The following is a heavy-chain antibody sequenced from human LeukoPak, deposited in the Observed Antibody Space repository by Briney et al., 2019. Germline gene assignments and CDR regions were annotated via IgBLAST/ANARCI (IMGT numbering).Heavy chain of an antibody. CDR2: IYYSGST. Sequence: PSETLSLTCTVSGGSISSSSYYWGWIRQPPGKGLEWIGSIYYSGSTYYNPSLKSRVTISVDTSKNQFSLKLSSVTAADTAVYYCTKATPGPSYYYGMDLWGKGTTVTVSS. CDR3: TKATPGPSYYYGMDL. CDR1: GGSISSSSYY. V-gene: IGHV4-39*01. J-gene: IGHJ6*04.